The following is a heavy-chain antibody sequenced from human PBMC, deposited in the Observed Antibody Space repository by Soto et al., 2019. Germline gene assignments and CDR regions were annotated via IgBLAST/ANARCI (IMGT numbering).Heavy chain of an antibody. CDR3: ARHGHWAPLDD. D-gene: IGHD3-16*01. CDR2: INHSGST. Sequence: SETLSLTCAVYGGSFSGYYWSWIRQPPGKGLEWIGEINHSGSTNYNPSLKSRVTISVDTSKNQFSLRLSSVTAADTAVYYCARHGHWAPLDDWGQGTLVTVSS. CDR1: GGSFSGYY. J-gene: IGHJ4*02. V-gene: IGHV4-34*01.